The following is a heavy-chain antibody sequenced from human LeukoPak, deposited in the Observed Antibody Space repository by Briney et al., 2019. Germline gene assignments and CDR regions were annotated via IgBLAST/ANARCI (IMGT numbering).Heavy chain of an antibody. J-gene: IGHJ4*02. Sequence: GGSLRLSCAASGFTFSSYSMNWVRQAPGKGLEWVSSISSSSTYIYYADSVKGRFTISRDNAKNSLYLQMNSLRAEDTAVYYCARVDGFQFDYWGQGTQVTVSS. V-gene: IGHV3-21*01. D-gene: IGHD5-24*01. CDR3: ARVDGFQFDY. CDR1: GFTFSSYS. CDR2: ISSSSTYI.